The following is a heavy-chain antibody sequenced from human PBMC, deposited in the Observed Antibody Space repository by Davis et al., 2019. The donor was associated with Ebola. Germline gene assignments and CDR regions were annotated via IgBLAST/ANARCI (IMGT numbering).Heavy chain of an antibody. CDR3: ARDAYDFWSGYYLQTDY. D-gene: IGHD3-3*01. J-gene: IGHJ4*02. CDR2: ISAYNGNT. V-gene: IGHV1-18*01. CDR1: GYTFTSYG. Sequence: ASVKVSCKASGYTFTSYGISWVRQAPGQGLEWMGWISAYNGNTNYAQKLQGRVTMTTDTSTSTAYMELRSLRSDDTAVYYCARDAYDFWSGYYLQTDYWGQGTLVTVSS.